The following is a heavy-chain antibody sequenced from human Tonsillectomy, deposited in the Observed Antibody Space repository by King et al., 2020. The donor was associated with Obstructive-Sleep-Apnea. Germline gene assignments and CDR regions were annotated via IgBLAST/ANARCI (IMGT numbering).Heavy chain of an antibody. CDR1: GFTFSSYG. Sequence: VQLVESGGGVVQPGRSLRLSCAASGFTFSSYGMHWVRQSPGKGLEWVAFIRFDGSIKYYADSVKGRFTISRDNSKNMLYLKMSSLRGEDTAVYYCAKSTGQRSPREYYYYAMDVWGQGTTVTVSS. J-gene: IGHJ6*02. CDR3: AKSTGQRSPREYYYYAMDV. CDR2: IRFDGSIK. D-gene: IGHD1-14*01. V-gene: IGHV3-30*02.